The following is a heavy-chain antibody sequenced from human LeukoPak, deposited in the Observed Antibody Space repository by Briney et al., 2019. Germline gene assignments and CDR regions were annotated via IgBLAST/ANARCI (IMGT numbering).Heavy chain of an antibody. CDR3: ARDSGRGGESGYYGL. V-gene: IGHV3-7*01. Sequence: GGSLRLSCAASGFTFGWHWMSWVRQAPGKGLEWVANIKQDGSQRYYVDSVKGRFTISRDNAKNSLYLQMSSLRAEDTAMYYCARDSGRGGESGYYGLWGQGTLVAVSS. J-gene: IGHJ4*02. CDR1: GFTFGWHW. CDR2: IKQDGSQR. D-gene: IGHD3-3*01.